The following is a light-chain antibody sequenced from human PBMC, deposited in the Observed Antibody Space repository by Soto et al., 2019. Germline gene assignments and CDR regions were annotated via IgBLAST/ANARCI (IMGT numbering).Light chain of an antibody. Sequence: DIQMTQSPSSLSASVGDRITITCRASQSISRYLNWYQHKPGKAPKLLINAASSLERGVPSRFSGGGSGTDFTLNISSLQPDDFATYYCQQNYRATPWTFGQGPR. V-gene: IGKV1-39*01. CDR1: QSISRY. J-gene: IGKJ1*01. CDR3: QQNYRATPWT. CDR2: AAS.